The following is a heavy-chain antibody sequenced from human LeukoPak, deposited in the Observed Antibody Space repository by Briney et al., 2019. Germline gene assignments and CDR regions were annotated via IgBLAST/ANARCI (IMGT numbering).Heavy chain of an antibody. CDR2: TRARGHST. D-gene: IGHD3-9*01. J-gene: IGHJ6*02. Sequence: GRSLTPSCAPAAFTLTSYAMTWVRQAPGKGLEWVSGTRARGHSTNYADAVKGRVTISTDNAKHSTSLQRNSHRAHHTAVSYCARACARYFDGMDVWGQGTTVTVSS. CDR1: AFTLTSYA. CDR3: ARACARYFDGMDV. V-gene: IGHV3-23*01.